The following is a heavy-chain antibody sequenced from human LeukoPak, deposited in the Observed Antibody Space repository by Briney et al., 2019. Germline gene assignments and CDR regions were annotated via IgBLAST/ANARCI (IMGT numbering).Heavy chain of an antibody. CDR1: SYLISSGYY. D-gene: IGHD4-17*01. Sequence: SETLSLTCNVSSYLISSGYYWGWLRQPPGKGLEWIGSIYHSGKTYYNPSLENRVTISVDSSKNQFSLRLSSVTAADTAVYYCARVAGDYRYYYMDVWGQGTTVTVSS. CDR2: IYHSGKT. J-gene: IGHJ6*03. CDR3: ARVAGDYRYYYMDV. V-gene: IGHV4-38-2*02.